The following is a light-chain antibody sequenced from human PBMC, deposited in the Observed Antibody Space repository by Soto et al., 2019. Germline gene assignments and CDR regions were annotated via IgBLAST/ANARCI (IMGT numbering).Light chain of an antibody. Sequence: DIVMTQFPDSLAMSLGERATINCKSSQSVLYSSNNKNYLAWYQQKPGQPPKLLIYWASTRESGVPDRFSGSGSGTDFPLTISSLQAEDVAVYYCQQYYSTPYTFGQGTKLEIK. J-gene: IGKJ2*01. CDR1: QSVLYSSNNKNY. CDR2: WAS. V-gene: IGKV4-1*01. CDR3: QQYYSTPYT.